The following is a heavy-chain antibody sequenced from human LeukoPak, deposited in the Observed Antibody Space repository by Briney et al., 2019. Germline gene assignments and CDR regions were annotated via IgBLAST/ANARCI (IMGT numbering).Heavy chain of an antibody. V-gene: IGHV4-59*01. CDR2: IYYSGST. CDR3: ARGHCSSTSCAAGWFDP. Sequence: PSETLSLTCAVYGGSFSGYYWSWIRQPPGKGLEWIGYIYYSGSTNYNPSLKSRVTISVDTSKNQFSLKLSSVTAADTAVYYCARGHCSSTSCAAGWFDPWGQGTLVTVSS. CDR1: GGSFSGYY. J-gene: IGHJ5*02. D-gene: IGHD2-2*01.